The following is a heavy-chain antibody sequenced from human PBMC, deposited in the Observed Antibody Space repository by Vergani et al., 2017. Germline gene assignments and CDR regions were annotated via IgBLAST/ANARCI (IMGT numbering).Heavy chain of an antibody. CDR1: GFTFSSYS. Sequence: EVQLVESGGGLIQPGGSLRLSCAASGFTFSSYSMNWVRQAPGKGLEWVSSISSSSSYIYYADSVKGRFTIARDNAKNSLYLQMNSLRAEDTAVYYCASGVCGGDCYPGDAFDIWGQGTMVTVSS. CDR2: ISSSSSYI. D-gene: IGHD2-21*02. CDR3: ASGVCGGDCYPGDAFDI. J-gene: IGHJ3*02. V-gene: IGHV3-21*01.